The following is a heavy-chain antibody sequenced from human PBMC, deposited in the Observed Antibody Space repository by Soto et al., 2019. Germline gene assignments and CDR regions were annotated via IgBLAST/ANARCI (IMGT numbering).Heavy chain of an antibody. D-gene: IGHD2-2*01. CDR2: INHSGST. Sequence: SETLSLTCSVSDDSINSDKYYWGWIRQPPGKGLEWIGEINHSGSTNYNPSLKSRVTISLDTSKNQFSLNLTSVTAADTAVYYCARAVVVPPAIWNYWGQGTLVTVSS. V-gene: IGHV4-39*01. J-gene: IGHJ4*02. CDR1: DDSINSDKYY. CDR3: ARAVVVPPAIWNY.